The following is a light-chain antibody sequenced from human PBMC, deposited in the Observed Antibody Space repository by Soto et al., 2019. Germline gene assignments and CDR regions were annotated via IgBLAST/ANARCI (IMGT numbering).Light chain of an antibody. CDR2: DAS. Sequence: DIPLTQSPSTLSASVGDRVTITCRASQSISNWWAWYQQKPGKAPSLLIYDASNLEGGVPSRFSGSGSDTEFTLTIRSLQPDDFATYYCQQYNDYSPETFGQGTKLEIK. V-gene: IGKV1-5*01. J-gene: IGKJ2*01. CDR1: QSISNW. CDR3: QQYNDYSPET.